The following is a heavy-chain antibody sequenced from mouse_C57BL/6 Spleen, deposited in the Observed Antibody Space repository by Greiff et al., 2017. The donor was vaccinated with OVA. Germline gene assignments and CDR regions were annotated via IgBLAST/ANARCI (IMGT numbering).Heavy chain of an antibody. CDR3: TADGYFYAMDY. CDR1: GFTFSNYW. J-gene: IGHJ4*01. V-gene: IGHV6-3*01. CDR2: IRLKSDSYAT. D-gene: IGHD2-3*01. Sequence: EVKLQESGGGLVQPGGSMKLSCVASGFTFSNYWMNWVRQSPEKGLEWVAQIRLKSDSYATHYAESVKGRFTISRDASKSSVYLQMNNLRAEDTGIYYCTADGYFYAMDYWGQGTSVTVFS.